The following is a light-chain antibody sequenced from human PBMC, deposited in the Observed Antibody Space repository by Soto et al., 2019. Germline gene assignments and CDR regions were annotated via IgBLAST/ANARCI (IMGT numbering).Light chain of an antibody. CDR2: ASS. J-gene: IGKJ1*01. V-gene: IGKV1-5*01. CDR3: HQYNSYWT. Sequence: DIQMTQSPSSLSASVGDRVTITCRTSQSVSIYVNWYQQKPGKAPILLIYASSSLQSGVPSRFSGSGSGTEFTLSISSLQPDDFATYYCHQYNSYWTFGQGTKVDIK. CDR1: QSVSIY.